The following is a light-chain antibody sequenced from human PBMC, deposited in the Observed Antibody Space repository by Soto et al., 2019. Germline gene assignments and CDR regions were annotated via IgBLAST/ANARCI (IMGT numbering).Light chain of an antibody. Sequence: IVMTQSPDSLAVSLGERATINCKSSQIVLYSSNNKNYLAWYQQKPGQPPKLLIYWASTRESGVPDRFSGRGSGTDFTLTISSLQAEDVAVYYCQQYYSIPPTFGQGTKVDIK. V-gene: IGKV4-1*01. CDR3: QQYYSIPPT. CDR2: WAS. J-gene: IGKJ1*01. CDR1: QIVLYSSNNKNY.